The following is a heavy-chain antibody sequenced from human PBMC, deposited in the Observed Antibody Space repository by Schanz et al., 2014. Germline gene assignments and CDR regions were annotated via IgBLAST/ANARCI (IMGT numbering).Heavy chain of an antibody. D-gene: IGHD5-12*01. J-gene: IGHJ3*01. CDR1: GFTFSSYL. CDR2: IGGSGDT. Sequence: EVQLVESGGGLVQPGGSLRLSCAASGFTFSSYLMSWVRQAPGKGLEWVSGIGGSGDTNYAGSVKGRFTISRDGSKNTLYLQMNSLRPEDTALYFCARDEGRDGYNLAFDVWGQGTLVTVSS. CDR3: ARDEGRDGYNLAFDV. V-gene: IGHV3-23*04.